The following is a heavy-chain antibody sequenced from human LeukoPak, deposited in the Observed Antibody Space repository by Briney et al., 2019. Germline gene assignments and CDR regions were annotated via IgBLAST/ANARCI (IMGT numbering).Heavy chain of an antibody. CDR3: ARGGPIQRHAFDI. CDR1: GFTFTTYW. CDR2: INQDGSEK. D-gene: IGHD1-1*01. J-gene: IGHJ3*02. V-gene: IGHV3-7*03. Sequence: GGSLRLSCAASGFTFTTYWMSWVRQAPGKGLEWVANINQDGSEKYFVDSVKGRFTISRDNAKNSLYLQMNSLRGEDTALYYCARGGPIQRHAFDIWGQGTMVTVSS.